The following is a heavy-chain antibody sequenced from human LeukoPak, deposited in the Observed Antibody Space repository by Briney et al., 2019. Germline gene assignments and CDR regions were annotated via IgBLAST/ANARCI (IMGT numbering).Heavy chain of an antibody. CDR3: ARSGRYYYDSSGYYFYYYYGMDV. V-gene: IGHV4-59*01. Sequence: SETLSLTCTVSGGSISSYYWSWIRQPPGKGLEWIGYIYYSGSTNYNPSLKSRVTISVDTSKNQFSLKLSSVTAADTAVCYCARSGRYYYDSSGYYFYYYYGMDVWGQGTTVTVSS. D-gene: IGHD3-22*01. CDR1: GGSISSYY. J-gene: IGHJ6*02. CDR2: IYYSGST.